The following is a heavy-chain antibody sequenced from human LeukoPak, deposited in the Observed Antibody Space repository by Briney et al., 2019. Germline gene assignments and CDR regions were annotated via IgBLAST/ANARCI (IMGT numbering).Heavy chain of an antibody. CDR1: GGSFSGYY. CDR2: INHSGST. Sequence: SETLSLTCAVYGGSFSGYYWSWIRQPPGKGLEWIGEINHSGSTNYNPSLKSRVTISVDTSKNQFSPKLSSVTAADTAVYYCARIVVVPAATPEYNWFDPWGQGTLVTVSS. V-gene: IGHV4-34*01. D-gene: IGHD2-2*01. J-gene: IGHJ5*02. CDR3: ARIVVVPAATPEYNWFDP.